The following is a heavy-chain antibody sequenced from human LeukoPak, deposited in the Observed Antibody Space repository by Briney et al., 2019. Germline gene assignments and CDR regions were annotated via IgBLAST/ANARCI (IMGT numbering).Heavy chain of an antibody. D-gene: IGHD2-15*01. CDR3: AREGRKSRGIDIVRKKERGYYYRDV. Sequence: AGSLRLSCAVSGLIFSSYWMSWVRQAPGQGLDWVANIKQDGSEQYHVDSVKGRFTISRDNAKNSLYLQMNSLRAEDTAVYHCAREGRKSRGIDIVRKKERGYYYRDVWGKGTTVTVSS. CDR2: IKQDGSEQ. V-gene: IGHV3-7*01. CDR1: GLIFSSYW. J-gene: IGHJ6*03.